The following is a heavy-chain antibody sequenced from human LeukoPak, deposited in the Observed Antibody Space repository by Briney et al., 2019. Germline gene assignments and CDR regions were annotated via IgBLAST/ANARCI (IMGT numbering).Heavy chain of an antibody. D-gene: IGHD3-10*01. Sequence: GGSLRLSCAASGFNLGNYAMSWFRQAPGKGLEWVSAISGNGYNTYYADSVKGRITISSESSGNTLSLQIHNLRAEDTAVYYCAKGVRLWFAFYFDYWGQGTLVTVSS. CDR2: ISGNGYNT. V-gene: IGHV3-23*01. CDR1: GFNLGNYA. CDR3: AKGVRLWFAFYFDY. J-gene: IGHJ4*02.